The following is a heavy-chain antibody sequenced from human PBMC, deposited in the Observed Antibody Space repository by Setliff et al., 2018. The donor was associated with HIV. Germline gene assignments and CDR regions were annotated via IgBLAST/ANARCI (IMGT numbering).Heavy chain of an antibody. D-gene: IGHD3-16*02. J-gene: IGHJ4*01. CDR2: LDPEDGKT. V-gene: IGHV1-24*01. Sequence: GASVKVSCKVSGYTLTEVSMHWVRQAPGEGLEWMGGLDPEDGKTIYAQKFQGRVSMTEDTSTDTASMELRGRRFDDTAVYYCAIVRRIITFGGLVGLVQSLYYFHSWGHGTLVTVSS. CDR3: AIVRRIITFGGLVGLVQSLYYFHS. CDR1: GYTLTEVS.